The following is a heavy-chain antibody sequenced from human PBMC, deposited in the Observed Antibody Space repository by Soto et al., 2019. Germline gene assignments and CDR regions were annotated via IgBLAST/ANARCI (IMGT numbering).Heavy chain of an antibody. J-gene: IGHJ5*02. V-gene: IGHV1-69*06. CDR3: ARDLPFCSGGSCYSAGRWLDP. Sequence: QVQLVQSGAEVKKPGSSVNVSCKASGGTFSSYAISWVRQAPGQGLEWTGGIIPIFGTANYAQKFQGRVTITADKSTSTAYIALSSLRPEDMAVYYCARDLPFCSGGSCYSAGRWLDPWGRGTLVTVSS. CDR2: IIPIFGTA. D-gene: IGHD2-15*01. CDR1: GGTFSSYA.